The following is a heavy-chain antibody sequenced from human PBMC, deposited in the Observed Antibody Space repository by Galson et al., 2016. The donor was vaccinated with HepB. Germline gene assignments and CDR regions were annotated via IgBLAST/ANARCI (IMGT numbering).Heavy chain of an antibody. Sequence: SLRLSCAASEFTFRSAWMSWVRQAPGKGLEWLSRIKSKNDGGTTLYAAPAKGRFTISRDDSKNTMFLQMNSLKTEDTAVYYCATGNRGGPFRLWGQGTLVTVSS. CDR1: EFTFRSAW. V-gene: IGHV3-15*01. CDR2: IKSKNDGGTT. J-gene: IGHJ1*01. CDR3: ATGNRGGPFRL. D-gene: IGHD3-10*01.